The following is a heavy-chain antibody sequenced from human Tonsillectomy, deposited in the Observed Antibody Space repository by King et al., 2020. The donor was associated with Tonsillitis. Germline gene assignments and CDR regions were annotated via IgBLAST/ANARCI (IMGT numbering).Heavy chain of an antibody. V-gene: IGHV3-23*04. CDR2: LIVSGSST. Sequence: EVQLVESGGGLVQPGGSLRLSCAASGFTFSSSAMTWCRQAPGKGLEWVSVLIVSGSSTYYADSVKGRFTISRDNSKNTLYLQINSLRAEDTAVYYCSKQGSYFDYWGQGTLVTVSS. CDR1: GFTFSSSA. CDR3: SKQGSYFDY. J-gene: IGHJ4*02.